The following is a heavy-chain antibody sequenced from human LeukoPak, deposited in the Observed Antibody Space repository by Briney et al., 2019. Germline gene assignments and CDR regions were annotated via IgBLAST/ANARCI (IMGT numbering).Heavy chain of an antibody. V-gene: IGHV3-48*03. CDR2: IDASDTTI. D-gene: IGHD3-3*02. J-gene: IGHJ5*02. CDR3: ATGGSSFYSHSGRLGPDR. Sequence: GGSLRLSCAASGFTFTTYHMNWVRQAPGKGLEWISFIDASDTTIFYADSVKGRFTISRDNAEKSLYLQMNSLRADDTGVYYCATGGSSFYSHSGRLGPDRWGHGALVIVSS. CDR1: GFTFTTYH.